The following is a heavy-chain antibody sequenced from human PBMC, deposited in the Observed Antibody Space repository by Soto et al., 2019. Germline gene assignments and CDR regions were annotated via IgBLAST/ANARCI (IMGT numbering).Heavy chain of an antibody. CDR3: AKVSEGSIITFGGVIAY. J-gene: IGHJ4*02. CDR1: GFTFSTYG. D-gene: IGHD3-16*02. V-gene: IGHV3-30*18. Sequence: QVQLVESGGGVVQPGRSLRLSCAASGFTFSTYGMHWVRQAPGKGLEWVAGISFDGNIQYYADSVKGRFTISRDNSKNTLYLQMDSLRAEDTAVYYCAKVSEGSIITFGGVIAYWGQGTLVTVSS. CDR2: ISFDGNIQ.